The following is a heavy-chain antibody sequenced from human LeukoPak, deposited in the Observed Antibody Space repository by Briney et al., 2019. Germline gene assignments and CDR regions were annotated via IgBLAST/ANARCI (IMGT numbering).Heavy chain of an antibody. D-gene: IGHD5-18*01. CDR3: AGVGNSYGKGGWFDP. Sequence: SETLSLTCAVYGGSFSGNYWSWIRQPPGKGLEWIGEINHSGSTNYNPSLKSRVTISVDTSKNQFSLKLSSVTAADTAVYYCAGVGNSYGKGGWFDPWGQGTLVTVSS. CDR1: GGSFSGNY. J-gene: IGHJ5*02. CDR2: INHSGST. V-gene: IGHV4-34*01.